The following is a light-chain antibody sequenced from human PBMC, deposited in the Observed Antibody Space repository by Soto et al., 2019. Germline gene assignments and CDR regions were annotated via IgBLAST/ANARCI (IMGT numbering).Light chain of an antibody. J-gene: IGKJ1*01. CDR2: ATS. CDR3: QQGYSSRWT. Sequence: DIQMTQSPSSLSASVGDRVTITCRASQNIRSYLNWYQQKPGKAPQLLIYATSSLQTGVPSRFSASGSGKDFSLVISDLQPEDSATYYCQQGYSSRWTSGLGTQVEI. V-gene: IGKV1-39*01. CDR1: QNIRSY.